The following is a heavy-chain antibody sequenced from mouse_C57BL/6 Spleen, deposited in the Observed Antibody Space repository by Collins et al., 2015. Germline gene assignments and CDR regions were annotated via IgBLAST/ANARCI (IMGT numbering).Heavy chain of an antibody. CDR3: ARGLY. J-gene: IGHJ3*01. CDR1: GYAFSSYW. V-gene: IGHV1-80*01. Sequence: STQSTREASGYAFSSYWMNWVKQRPGKGLEWIGQIYPGDGDTNYNGKFKGKATLTADKSSSTVYMQVSSLTSEDSAVYFCARGLYWGQGTLVTVSA. CDR2: IYPGDGDT.